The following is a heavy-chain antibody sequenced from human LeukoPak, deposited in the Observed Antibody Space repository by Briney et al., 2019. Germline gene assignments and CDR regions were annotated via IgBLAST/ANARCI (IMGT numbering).Heavy chain of an antibody. Sequence: ASVKVSCKASGYTFTKYAMNWVRQAPGQRLEWMGWIDAGNAKTKYSQKFQGRVTITRDTSASTAYMGLSSLRSEDTAVYYCAKGTWVRGSGWYYFDYWGQGTLVAVSS. D-gene: IGHD6-19*01. CDR1: GYTFTKYA. V-gene: IGHV1-3*01. CDR2: IDAGNAKT. J-gene: IGHJ4*02. CDR3: AKGTWVRGSGWYYFDY.